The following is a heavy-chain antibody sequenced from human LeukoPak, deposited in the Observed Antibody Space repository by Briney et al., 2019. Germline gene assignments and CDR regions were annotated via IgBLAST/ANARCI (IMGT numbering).Heavy chain of an antibody. CDR1: GGSISSYY. V-gene: IGHV4-59*08. J-gene: IGHJ3*02. Sequence: SETLSLTCTVSGGSISSYYWSWIRQPPGKGLEWIEYIYYSGSTNYNPSLKSRVTISVDTSKNQFSLKLSSVTAADTAVYYCARTLIAVAGTHGGALDIWGQGTMVTVSS. CDR2: IYYSGST. D-gene: IGHD6-19*01. CDR3: ARTLIAVAGTHGGALDI.